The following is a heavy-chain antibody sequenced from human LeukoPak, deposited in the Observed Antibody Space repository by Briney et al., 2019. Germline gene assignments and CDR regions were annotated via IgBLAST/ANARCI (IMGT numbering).Heavy chain of an antibody. D-gene: IGHD6-6*01. CDR1: GFTFSGYW. Sequence: GGSLRLSCAASGFTFSGYWMLWVRQAPGKGPVWVSRIDNDGSSTTYADSVKGRFTISRDNAKNTLYLQMSSLRGEDTAVYYCARAAYMSSPDHWGQGTLVTVSS. CDR3: ARAAYMSSPDH. CDR2: IDNDGSST. J-gene: IGHJ4*02. V-gene: IGHV3-74*01.